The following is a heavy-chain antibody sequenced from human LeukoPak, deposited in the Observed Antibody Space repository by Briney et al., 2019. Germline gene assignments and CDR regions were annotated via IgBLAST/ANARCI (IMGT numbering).Heavy chain of an antibody. D-gene: IGHD3-16*01. Sequence: ASVKVSCKASGYTFTSYYMHWVRQAPGQGLEWMGIINPTGGHSSYAQKFQGRLTMTRDPSTSTVYMELSSLRSEDTAEYFCARGMSELYYYCMDVWGQGTAVTVSS. V-gene: IGHV1-46*01. CDR1: GYTFTSYY. CDR2: INPTGGHS. CDR3: ARGMSELYYYCMDV. J-gene: IGHJ6*02.